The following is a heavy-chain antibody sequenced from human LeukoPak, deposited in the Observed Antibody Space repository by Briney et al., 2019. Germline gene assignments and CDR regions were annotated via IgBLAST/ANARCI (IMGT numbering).Heavy chain of an antibody. Sequence: ASVKVSCKASGYTFTSYDINWVRQATGQGLEWMGWINPNSGGTNYAQKFQGRVTMTRDTSTSTAYMELSRLRSDDTAVYYCARARLVSTCMDVWGQGTTVTVSS. D-gene: IGHD3-9*01. CDR1: GYTFTSYD. CDR2: INPNSGGT. V-gene: IGHV1-2*02. CDR3: ARARLVSTCMDV. J-gene: IGHJ6*02.